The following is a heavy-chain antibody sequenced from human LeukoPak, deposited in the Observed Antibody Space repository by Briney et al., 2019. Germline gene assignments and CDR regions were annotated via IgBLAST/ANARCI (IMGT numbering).Heavy chain of an antibody. V-gene: IGHV3-30-3*01. J-gene: IGHJ4*02. CDR1: GFTFSSYA. CDR2: ISYDGSNK. D-gene: IGHD3-3*01. CDR3: ARSGFWSGYHYFDY. Sequence: GGSLRLPCAASGFTFSSYAMHWVRQAPGKGLEWVAVISYDGSNKYYADSVKGRFTISRDNSKNTLYLQMNSLRAEDTAVYYCARSGFWSGYHYFDYWGQGTLVTVSS.